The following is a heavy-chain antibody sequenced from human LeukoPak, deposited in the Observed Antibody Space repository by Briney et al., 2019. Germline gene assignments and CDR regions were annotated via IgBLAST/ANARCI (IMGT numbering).Heavy chain of an antibody. D-gene: IGHD3-16*01. J-gene: IGHJ4*02. CDR2: ISYSGGT. Sequence: RPSQTLSLTCTVSGGSISSGGYYWSWLRQHPGKGLEWIGYISYSGGTYYNPSLKSRVTISVDTSKNQFSLKLSSVTAADTAVYYCARTLHLGEFYFDYWGQGTLVSVSS. CDR3: ARTLHLGEFYFDY. CDR1: GGSISSGGYY. V-gene: IGHV4-31*03.